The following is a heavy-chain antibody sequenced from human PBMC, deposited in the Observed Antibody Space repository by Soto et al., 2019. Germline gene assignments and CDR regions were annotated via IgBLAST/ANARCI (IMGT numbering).Heavy chain of an antibody. Sequence: ASVKVSCKASGSTFTGSYMHWVRQAPGQGLEWMGWINPNSGGTNYAQKFQGWVTMTRDTSISTAYMELSRLRSDDTAVYYCARGGDDYESSGYSPPLDYWGQGTLVTVSS. CDR3: ARGGDDYESSGYSPPLDY. J-gene: IGHJ4*02. CDR2: INPNSGGT. V-gene: IGHV1-2*04. CDR1: GSTFTGSY. D-gene: IGHD3-22*01.